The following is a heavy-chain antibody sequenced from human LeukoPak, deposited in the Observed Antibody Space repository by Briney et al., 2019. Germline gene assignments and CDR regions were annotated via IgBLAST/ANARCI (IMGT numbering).Heavy chain of an antibody. CDR1: GYSISSGYY. Sequence: SETLSLTCTVSGYSISSGYYWGWIRQPPGKGLGWIGSIYHSGSTYYNPSLKSRVTISVDTSKNQFSLKLSSVTAADTAVYYCARDGVGVTTNLVYYYMDVWGKGTTVTVSS. J-gene: IGHJ6*03. D-gene: IGHD4-17*01. V-gene: IGHV4-38-2*02. CDR3: ARDGVGVTTNLVYYYMDV. CDR2: IYHSGST.